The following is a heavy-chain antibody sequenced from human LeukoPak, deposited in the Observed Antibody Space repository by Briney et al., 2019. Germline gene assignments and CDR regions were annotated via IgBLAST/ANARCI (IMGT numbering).Heavy chain of an antibody. Sequence: PSETLSLTCTVSGGSTTSYYWTWIRQPPGKGLEWIGFIYGDGSTKYNPSLKSRVTMSVDTSKNQFSLKLSSATAADSAVYYCARDKDSRTNHAKIRYDVWGQGTMVTVSS. D-gene: IGHD1-26*01. J-gene: IGHJ3*01. CDR2: IYGDGST. V-gene: IGHV4-59*01. CDR3: ARDKDSRTNHAKIRYDV. CDR1: GGSTTSYY.